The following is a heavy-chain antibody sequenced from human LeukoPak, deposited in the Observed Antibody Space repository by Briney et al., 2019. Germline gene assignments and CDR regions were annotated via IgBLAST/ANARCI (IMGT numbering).Heavy chain of an antibody. D-gene: IGHD3-3*01. J-gene: IGHJ4*02. V-gene: IGHV4-34*01. CDR2: INHSGST. Sequence: SETLSLTCAVYGGSFSGYYWSWIRQPPGKGLEWIGEINHSGSTNYNQSLKSRVTISVDTSKNQFSLKLSSVTAADPAVYYCARTFRESYYDFWSGYSTLDYWGQGTLVTVSS. CDR3: ARTFRESYYDFWSGYSTLDY. CDR1: GGSFSGYY.